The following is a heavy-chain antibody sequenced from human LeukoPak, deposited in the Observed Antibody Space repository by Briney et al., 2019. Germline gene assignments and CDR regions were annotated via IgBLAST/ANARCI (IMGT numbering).Heavy chain of an antibody. CDR3: ARVYSRYGYIDY. J-gene: IGHJ4*02. Sequence: GGSLRLSCAASGFTFSSYGMHWVRQAPGKGLEWVAVISYDGSNKYYADSVKGRFTISRDNAKNSLYLQMNSLRAEDTAVYYCARVYSRYGYIDYWGQGTLVTVSS. D-gene: IGHD5-12*01. CDR1: GFTFSSYG. V-gene: IGHV3-30*03. CDR2: ISYDGSNK.